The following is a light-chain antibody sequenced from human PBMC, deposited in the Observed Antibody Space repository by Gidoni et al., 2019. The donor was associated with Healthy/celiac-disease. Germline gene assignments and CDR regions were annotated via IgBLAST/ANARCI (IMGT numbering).Light chain of an antibody. V-gene: IGKV1-5*03. Sequence: DIQMTQSPSTLSASVGDRVTITCRASQRISSWLAWYQQKPGKAPKLLIYKASSLESGVPSRFSGSGSGTEFTLTISSLQPDDFATYYCQQYNSYVTWTFXXXTKVEIK. CDR3: QQYNSYVTWT. J-gene: IGKJ1*01. CDR1: QRISSW. CDR2: KAS.